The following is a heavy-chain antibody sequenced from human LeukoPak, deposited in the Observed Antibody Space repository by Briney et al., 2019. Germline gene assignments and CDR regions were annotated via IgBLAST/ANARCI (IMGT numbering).Heavy chain of an antibody. V-gene: IGHV7-4-1*02. CDR2: INTNTGNP. Sequence: ASVKVSCKASGYTVTSYAMNWVRQTPGQGLEWMGWINTNTGNPTYAQGFTGRFVFSLDTSVSTAYLQISSLKAEDTAVYYCARVSQLLYSDYYYYGMDVWGQGTTVTVSS. CDR3: ARVSQLLYSDYYYYGMDV. CDR1: GYTVTSYA. D-gene: IGHD2-2*02. J-gene: IGHJ6*02.